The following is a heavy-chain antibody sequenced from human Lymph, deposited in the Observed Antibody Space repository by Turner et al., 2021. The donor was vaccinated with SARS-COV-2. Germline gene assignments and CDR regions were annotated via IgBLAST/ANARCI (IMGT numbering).Heavy chain of an antibody. CDR2: IYYSGSN. J-gene: IGHJ4*02. Sequence: QLQLQESCPGLVKPSETLSRTGTVSGGSISSSSHYWGWIRQPPGRGLEWIGHIYYSGSNYYNPSIKSRVTISVDTSKNQFSLKLSSVTAADTAVYYCASLVRRAEYYFDYWGQGTLVTVSS. CDR1: GGSISSSSHY. CDR3: ASLVRRAEYYFDY. D-gene: IGHD3-10*01. V-gene: IGHV4-39*01.